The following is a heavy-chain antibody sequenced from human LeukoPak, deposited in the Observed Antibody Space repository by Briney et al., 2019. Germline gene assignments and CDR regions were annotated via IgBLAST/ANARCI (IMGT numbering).Heavy chain of an antibody. Sequence: ASVKVSRKASGGTFSSYAISWVRQAPGQGLEWMGGIIPIFGTANYAQKFQGRVTITADESTSTAYMELSSLRSEDTAVYYCARTPGIAVAEIFDYWGQGTLVTVSS. J-gene: IGHJ4*02. CDR1: GGTFSSYA. CDR2: IIPIFGTA. D-gene: IGHD6-19*01. V-gene: IGHV1-69*13. CDR3: ARTPGIAVAEIFDY.